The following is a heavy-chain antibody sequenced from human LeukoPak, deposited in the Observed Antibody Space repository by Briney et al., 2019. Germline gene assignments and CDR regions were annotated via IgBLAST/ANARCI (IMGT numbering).Heavy chain of an antibody. D-gene: IGHD5-12*01. J-gene: IGHJ4*02. CDR3: AKDRLRVVATSFDY. CDR2: ISWDGGST. CDR1: GFTFDDYT. V-gene: IGHV3-43*01. Sequence: GGSLRLSCAASGFTFDDYTMHWVRQAPGKGLEWVSLISWDGGSTYYADSVKGRFTISRDNSKNTLYLQMNSLRAEDTAVYYCAKDRLRVVATSFDYWGQGTLVTVSS.